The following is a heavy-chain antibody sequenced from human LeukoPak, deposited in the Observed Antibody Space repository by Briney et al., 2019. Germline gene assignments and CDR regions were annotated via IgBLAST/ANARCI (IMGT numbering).Heavy chain of an antibody. D-gene: IGHD3-22*01. CDR1: GFTFSSYA. CDR3: ARDSSPWFYYDRSGSNGFDP. V-gene: IGHV3-30-3*01. CDR2: VAYDGGNK. Sequence: GRSLRLSCAASGFTFSSYAIHWVRQAPGKGLEWVAVVAYDGGNKYYADSVKGRFTISRDNSKNTLFLQMNSLRAEDTAVYYCARDSSPWFYYDRSGSNGFDPWGQGTLVTVSS. J-gene: IGHJ5*02.